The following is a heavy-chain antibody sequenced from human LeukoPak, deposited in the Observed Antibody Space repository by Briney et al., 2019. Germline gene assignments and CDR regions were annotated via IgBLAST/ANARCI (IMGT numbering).Heavy chain of an antibody. D-gene: IGHD3-9*01. CDR2: ISYDGSNK. V-gene: IGHV3-30-3*01. Sequence: PSGRSLRLSCAASGFTFSSYAMHWVRQAPGKGLEWVAVISYDGSNKYYADSVKGRFTISRDNSKNTLYLQINSLRAEDTAVYYCAKWGDYYVLTGYYVSDYWGQGTMVTVSS. J-gene: IGHJ4*02. CDR1: GFTFSSYA. CDR3: AKWGDYYVLTGYYVSDY.